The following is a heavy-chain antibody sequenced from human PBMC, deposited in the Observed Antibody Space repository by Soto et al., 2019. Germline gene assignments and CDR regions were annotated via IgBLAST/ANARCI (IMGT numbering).Heavy chain of an antibody. CDR1: GFTFDDYA. Sequence: EVQLVESGGGWVQPGRSLRLSCAASGFTFDDYAMHWVRQAPGKGLEWVSGISWNSGSIGYADSVKGRFTISRDNAKNSLYLQMNSLRAEDTALYYCAKDGCSSTSCYLGFDPWGQGTLVTVSS. CDR2: ISWNSGSI. J-gene: IGHJ5*02. CDR3: AKDGCSSTSCYLGFDP. D-gene: IGHD2-2*01. V-gene: IGHV3-9*01.